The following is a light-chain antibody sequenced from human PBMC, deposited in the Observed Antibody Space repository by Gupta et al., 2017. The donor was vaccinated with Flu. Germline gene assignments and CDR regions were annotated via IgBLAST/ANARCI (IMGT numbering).Light chain of an antibody. V-gene: IGKV4-1*01. Sequence: DIVVTQSPDSLAVSLGERATINCRSSQSLLYTSNNKNYLTWYQQKPGQPPKLLIYWASTRESGVPDRFSGAGSGTDFTLTISSLQAEDVAVYYCQQQYTGYTFGQGTKLEIK. CDR2: WAS. J-gene: IGKJ2*01. CDR3: QQQYTGYT. CDR1: QSLLYTSNNKNY.